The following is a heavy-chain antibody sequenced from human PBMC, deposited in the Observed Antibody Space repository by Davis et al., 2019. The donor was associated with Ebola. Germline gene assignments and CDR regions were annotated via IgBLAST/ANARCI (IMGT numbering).Heavy chain of an antibody. CDR1: GFTVSSNY. CDR3: ARDWGSDFWSGFDY. J-gene: IGHJ4*02. D-gene: IGHD3-3*01. Sequence: PGGSLRLSCAASGFTVSSNYMSWVRQAPGKGLEWVSVIYSGGSTYYADSVKGRFTISRDNSKNTLYLQMNSLRAEDTAVYYCARDWGSDFWSGFDYWGQGTLVTVSS. V-gene: IGHV3-53*05. CDR2: IYSGGST.